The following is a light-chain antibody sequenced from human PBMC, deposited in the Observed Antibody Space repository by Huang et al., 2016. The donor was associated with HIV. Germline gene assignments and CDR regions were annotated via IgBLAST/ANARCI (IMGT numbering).Light chain of an antibody. Sequence: DIQMTQSPSTLSASVGDRVTITCRASQSISSWLAWYQQKPGKAPKLLIYKASSLESGVPSRFSGSGSGTEFTLTISSLQPDDFATYYGQQYNSYITFGGGTKVEIK. CDR2: KAS. J-gene: IGKJ4*01. V-gene: IGKV1-5*03. CDR1: QSISSW. CDR3: QQYNSYIT.